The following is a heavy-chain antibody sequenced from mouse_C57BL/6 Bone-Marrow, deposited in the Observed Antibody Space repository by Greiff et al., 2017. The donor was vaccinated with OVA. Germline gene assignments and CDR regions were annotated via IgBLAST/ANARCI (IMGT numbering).Heavy chain of an antibody. V-gene: IGHV1-52*01. CDR3: ARDSNPGDFDV. D-gene: IGHD2-5*01. J-gene: IGHJ1*03. CDR1: GYTFTSYW. Sequence: QVQLQQPGAELVRPGSSVKLSCKASGYTFTSYWMHWVKQRPIQGLEWIGNIDPSDSDTHYNQKFKDKATLTVDKSSSTAYMQLRSLTSEDSAVYYCARDSNPGDFDVWGTGTTVTVSS. CDR2: IDPSDSDT.